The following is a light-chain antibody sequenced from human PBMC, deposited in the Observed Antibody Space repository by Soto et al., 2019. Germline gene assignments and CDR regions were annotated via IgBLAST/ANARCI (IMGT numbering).Light chain of an antibody. CDR1: TGAVTSGYY. V-gene: IGLV7-43*01. J-gene: IGLJ2*01. CDR3: LLSLGGYVV. Sequence: QTVVTQEPSLTVSPGGTVTLTCASSTGAVTSGYYPNWVQQKPGQTPRALIYSTDNKHSWTPARFSGPLLGGKVALTLSGAKPEGEVESYFLLSLGGYVVFGGGPNRTVL. CDR2: STD.